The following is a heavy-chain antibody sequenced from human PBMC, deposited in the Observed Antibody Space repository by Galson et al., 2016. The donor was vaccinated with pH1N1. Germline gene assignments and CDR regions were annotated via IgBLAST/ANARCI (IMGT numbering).Heavy chain of an antibody. CDR3: AKGGSSSWYVYHYYMDV. CDR2: IYSGGSST. CDR1: GFTFRSYA. V-gene: IGHV3-23*03. Sequence: SLRLSCAASGFTFRSYAMSWVRQAPGKGLEWVSVIYSGGSSTYYADSVKGRFTMSRDNSKNTLYLQMNSLRAEDTAVYYCAKGGSSSWYVYHYYMDVWGKGTTVTASS. J-gene: IGHJ6*03. D-gene: IGHD6-13*01.